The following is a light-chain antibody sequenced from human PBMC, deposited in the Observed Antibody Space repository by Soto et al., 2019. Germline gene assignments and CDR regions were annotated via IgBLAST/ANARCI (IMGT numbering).Light chain of an antibody. V-gene: IGKV1-5*01. CDR1: QSISSW. CDR3: QQYNSYSPWM. J-gene: IGKJ1*01. Sequence: DIQMTQSPSTLSASVGDRGTITCRASQSISSWLAWYQQKPGKPPKLLIYDASSLESGVPSRFSGSGSGTEFTLTISSLQPNDFATYYCQQYNSYSPWMFGQGTKVDIK. CDR2: DAS.